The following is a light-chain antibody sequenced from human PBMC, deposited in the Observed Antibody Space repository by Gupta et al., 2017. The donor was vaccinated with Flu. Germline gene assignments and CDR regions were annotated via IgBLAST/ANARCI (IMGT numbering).Light chain of an antibody. CDR2: NDS. Sequence: SYELTQPPSVSVSLGQTARIICSGNVLSKEYTFWYQQKPGQAPVLIIYNDSERPSGIPERFSGSSSGTKVTLTISGVQAEDEADYYCQSTDSSGGYVVFGGGTKLTVL. V-gene: IGLV3-25*02. CDR1: VLSKEY. J-gene: IGLJ2*01. CDR3: QSTDSSGGYVV.